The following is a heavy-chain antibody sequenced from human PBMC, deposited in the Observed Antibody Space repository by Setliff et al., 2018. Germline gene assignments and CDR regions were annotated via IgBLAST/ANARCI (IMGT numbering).Heavy chain of an antibody. V-gene: IGHV1-46*01. CDR1: GYTFTGYY. CDR2: INPSGGYT. J-gene: IGHJ4*02. D-gene: IGHD2-8*01. CDR3: ARGLIVLPGPSGDMGYFDY. Sequence: GASVKVSCKASGYTFTGYYMHWVRQAPGQGLEWMGIINPSGGYTIYAQKFQGRVTMTRDTSTSTVYLELSSLRSEDTAVYYCARGLIVLPGPSGDMGYFDYWGQGTLVTVSS.